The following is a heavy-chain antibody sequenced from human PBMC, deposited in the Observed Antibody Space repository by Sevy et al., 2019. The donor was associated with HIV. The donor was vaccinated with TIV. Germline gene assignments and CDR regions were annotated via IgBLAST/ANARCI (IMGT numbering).Heavy chain of an antibody. CDR3: ARDRSMVGYYDI. J-gene: IGHJ3*02. CDR1: GFTFSSYD. D-gene: IGHD2-15*01. Sequence: GGSLRLSCTASGFTFSSYDMNWVRQAPGKGLEWVSYISSSGSTIYYADSVKGRFTISRDNAKNSLYLQMNSLRAEDTAVYYCARDRSMVGYYDIWGQGTMVTVSS. V-gene: IGHV3-48*03. CDR2: ISSSGSTI.